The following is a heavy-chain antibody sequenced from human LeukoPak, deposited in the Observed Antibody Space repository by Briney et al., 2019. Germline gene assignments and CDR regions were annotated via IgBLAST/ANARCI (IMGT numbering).Heavy chain of an antibody. V-gene: IGHV1-24*01. Sequence: ASVKVSCKVSGYTLTELSMHWVRQAPGKGLEWMGGFDPEDGETIYAQKFQGRVTMTEDTSTDTAYMELSSLRSEDTAVYYCATPGGARIPGPPPREYYYYYGMDVWGQGTTVTVSS. D-gene: IGHD2-2*01. J-gene: IGHJ6*02. CDR2: FDPEDGET. CDR1: GYTLTELS. CDR3: ATPGGARIPGPPPREYYYYYGMDV.